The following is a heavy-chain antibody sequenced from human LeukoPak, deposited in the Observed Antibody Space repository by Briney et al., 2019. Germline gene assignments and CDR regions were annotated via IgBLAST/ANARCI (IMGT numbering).Heavy chain of an antibody. D-gene: IGHD3-22*01. Sequence: GRSLRLSCAASGFAFSSYGMHWVRQAPGKGLEWVAVISYDGSNKYYADSVKGRFTISRDNSKNTLYLQMNSLRAEDTAVYYCARNYYDSSSYPSDAFDIWGQGTMVTVSS. CDR1: GFAFSSYG. CDR3: ARNYYDSSSYPSDAFDI. J-gene: IGHJ3*02. CDR2: ISYDGSNK. V-gene: IGHV3-30*03.